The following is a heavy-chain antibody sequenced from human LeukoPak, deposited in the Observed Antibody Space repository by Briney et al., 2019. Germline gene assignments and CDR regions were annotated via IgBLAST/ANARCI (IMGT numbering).Heavy chain of an antibody. D-gene: IGHD6-19*01. V-gene: IGHV3-23*01. CDR3: AKRPSGSGWPYYFDY. CDR1: GGSISSGGYY. CDR2: ISGSGGST. J-gene: IGHJ4*02. Sequence: ETLSLTCTVSGGSISSGGYYWSWIRQHPGKGLEWVSAISGSGGSTYYADSVKGRFTISRDNSKNTLYLQMNSLRAEDTAVYYCAKRPSGSGWPYYFDYWGQGTLVTVSS.